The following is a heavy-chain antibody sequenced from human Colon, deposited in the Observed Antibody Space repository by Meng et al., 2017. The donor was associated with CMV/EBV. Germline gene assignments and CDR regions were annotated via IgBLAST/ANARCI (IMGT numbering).Heavy chain of an antibody. CDR2: INGVGDTT. V-gene: IGHV3-23*01. J-gene: IGHJ4*02. Sequence: GESLKISCAASGFTFNRNSMSWVRQAPGKGLEWVSGINGVGDTTYYADSVKGRFTISRDNSKNTLYLRMIDLRAEDTAMYYCAKDRAYCGSFSCSPNYFDGWGQGTQVTVSS. CDR3: AKDRAYCGSFSCSPNYFDG. D-gene: IGHD2-21*01. CDR1: GFTFNRNS.